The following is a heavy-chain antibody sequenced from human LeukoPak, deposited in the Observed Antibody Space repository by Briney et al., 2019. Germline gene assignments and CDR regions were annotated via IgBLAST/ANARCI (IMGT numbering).Heavy chain of an antibody. CDR3: AGHETYYYDSSGPDRRLDY. CDR2: INPNSGGT. CDR1: GYTFTGYY. Sequence: ASVKVSCKASGYTFTGYYMHWVRQAPGQGLEWMGWINPNSGGTNYAQKFQGRVTMTRDTSISTAYMELSRLRSDDTAVYYCAGHETYYYDSSGPDRRLDYWGQGTLVTVSS. V-gene: IGHV1-2*02. J-gene: IGHJ4*02. D-gene: IGHD3-22*01.